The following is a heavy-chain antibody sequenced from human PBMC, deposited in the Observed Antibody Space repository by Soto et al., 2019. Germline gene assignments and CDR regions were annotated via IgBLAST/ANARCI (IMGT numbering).Heavy chain of an antibody. CDR2: VYYSGST. CDR1: GGSVRSSSYY. J-gene: IGHJ5*02. V-gene: IGHV4-39*07. CDR3: ARDIDVAGWFDP. D-gene: IGHD2-15*01. Sequence: SETLSLTCTVSGGSVRSSSYYCGWVRQPPGKGLEWIGSVYYSGSTYYNPSLKSRVTISVDTSKNQFSLKLSSVTAADTAVYYCARDIDVAGWFDPWGQGTLVTVSS.